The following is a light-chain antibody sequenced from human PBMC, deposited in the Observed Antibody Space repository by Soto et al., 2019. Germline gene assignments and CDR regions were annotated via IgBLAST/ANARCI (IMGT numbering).Light chain of an antibody. Sequence: QSALTQPASVSGSPGQSITISCTGTSSDVSAYNYVSWYQQHPGKDPKLMIFDVSNRPSGVSNRFSGSKSGNTASLTNSGLQAEDEADYYCSSYTSSSTLGVFGTGTKVTVL. CDR3: SSYTSSSTLGV. V-gene: IGLV2-14*01. J-gene: IGLJ1*01. CDR1: SSDVSAYNY. CDR2: DVS.